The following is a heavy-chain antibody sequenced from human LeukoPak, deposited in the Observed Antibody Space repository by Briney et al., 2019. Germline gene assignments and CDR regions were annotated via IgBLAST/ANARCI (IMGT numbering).Heavy chain of an antibody. Sequence: SQTLSLTCAISGDSVSSNSVAWNWIRQSPSRGLEWLGRTYYRSKWYKDYAVSVKSRITINPDTSKNQFSLQLRSVTPEDTAVYYCAREYTATVYFDYWGQGTLVTVSS. CDR3: AREYTATVYFDY. J-gene: IGHJ4*02. CDR1: GDSVSSNSVA. CDR2: TYYRSKWYK. D-gene: IGHD5-18*01. V-gene: IGHV6-1*01.